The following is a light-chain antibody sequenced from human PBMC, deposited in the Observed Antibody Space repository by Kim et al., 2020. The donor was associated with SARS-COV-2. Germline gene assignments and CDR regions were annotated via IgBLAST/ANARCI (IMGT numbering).Light chain of an antibody. CDR1: QSVSSY. J-gene: IGKJ1*01. CDR2: DAS. V-gene: IGKV3-11*01. CDR3: QQRET. Sequence: ATLSVSPGERATLSCRASQSVSSYLAWYQQKPGQAPRLLIYDASNRATGIPARFSGSGSGTDFTLTISSLEPEDFAVYYCQQRETFGQGTKVDIK.